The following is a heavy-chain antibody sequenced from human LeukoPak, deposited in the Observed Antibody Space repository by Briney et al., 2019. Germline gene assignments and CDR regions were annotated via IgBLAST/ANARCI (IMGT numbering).Heavy chain of an antibody. CDR1: GYTFTGYY. D-gene: IGHD6-19*01. CDR2: INPNSGGT. J-gene: IGHJ3*02. V-gene: IGHV1-2*02. Sequence: VKVSCKXSGYTFTGYYMHWVRQAPGQGLEWMGWINPNSGGTNYAQKFQGRVTMTRDTSISTAYMELSRLRSDDTAVYYCARSSSGWNDAFDIWGQGTMVTVSS. CDR3: ARSSSGWNDAFDI.